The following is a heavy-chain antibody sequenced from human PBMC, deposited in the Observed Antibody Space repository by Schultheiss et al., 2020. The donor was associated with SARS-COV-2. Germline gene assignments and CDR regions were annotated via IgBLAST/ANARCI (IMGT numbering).Heavy chain of an antibody. CDR2: IWYDGSNK. Sequence: GGSLRLSCVASGFTFSGYGMHWVRQAPGKGLEWVAVIWYDGSNKYYADSVMGRFTISRDNSKNTLYLQMNSLRAEDTAVYYCARDLTAVDTAIFYDYYGMDVWGQGTTVTVSS. CDR1: GFTFSGYG. D-gene: IGHD5-18*01. CDR3: ARDLTAVDTAIFYDYYGMDV. J-gene: IGHJ6*02. V-gene: IGHV3-33*01.